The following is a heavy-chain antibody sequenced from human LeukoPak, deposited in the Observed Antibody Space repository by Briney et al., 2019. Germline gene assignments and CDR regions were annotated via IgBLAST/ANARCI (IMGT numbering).Heavy chain of an antibody. D-gene: IGHD6-19*01. Sequence: ASVKVSCKASGYTFTSYAMNWVRQAPGQGLEWMGWINTNTGNPMYAQGFTGRFVFSLDTSVSTAYLQISSLKTEDTAVYYCARGGTGSGWSFDYWGQGTWSPSPQ. CDR1: GYTFTSYA. CDR2: INTNTGNP. CDR3: ARGGTGSGWSFDY. J-gene: IGHJ4*02. V-gene: IGHV7-4-1*02.